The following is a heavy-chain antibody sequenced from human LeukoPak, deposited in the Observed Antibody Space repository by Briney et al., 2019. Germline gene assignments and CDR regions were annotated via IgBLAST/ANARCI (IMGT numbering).Heavy chain of an antibody. V-gene: IGHV3-30*02. CDR1: GFTFSSYG. Sequence: GGSLRLSCAASGFTFSSYGMHWVRQAPGKGLEWVAVIWYDGSNKYYADSVKGRFTISRDNSKNTLYLQMNSLRAEDTAVYYCVNDFENYYGSGSFSFVMDVWGQGTTVTVSS. J-gene: IGHJ6*02. D-gene: IGHD3-10*01. CDR3: VNDFENYYGSGSFSFVMDV. CDR2: IWYDGSNK.